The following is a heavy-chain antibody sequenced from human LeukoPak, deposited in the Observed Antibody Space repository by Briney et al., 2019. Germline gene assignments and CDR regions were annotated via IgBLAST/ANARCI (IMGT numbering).Heavy chain of an antibody. V-gene: IGHV3-23*01. Sequence: GGSLRLSCAASGSTFASYAMSWVRQAPGKGLEWVSTIAVGGGSTFYADSVKGRFTISRDNSKNTLYLQVNSLRAEDTAVYYCARDSGSYRYYFDYWGQGTLVTVSS. J-gene: IGHJ4*02. CDR3: ARDSGSYRYYFDY. CDR2: IAVGGGST. CDR1: GSTFASYA. D-gene: IGHD1-26*01.